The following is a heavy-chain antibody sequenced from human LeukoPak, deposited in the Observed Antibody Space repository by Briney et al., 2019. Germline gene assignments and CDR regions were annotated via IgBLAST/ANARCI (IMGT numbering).Heavy chain of an antibody. CDR2: ISYDGSNK. Sequence: GGSLRLSCAASGFTFSSYAMHWVRQAPGKGLEWVAVISYDGSNKYYADSVKGRLTISRDNSKNTLYLQMNSLRAEDTAVYYCARDRYGDYVFAYWGQGTLVTVSS. D-gene: IGHD4-17*01. V-gene: IGHV3-30-3*01. CDR1: GFTFSSYA. CDR3: ARDRYGDYVFAY. J-gene: IGHJ4*02.